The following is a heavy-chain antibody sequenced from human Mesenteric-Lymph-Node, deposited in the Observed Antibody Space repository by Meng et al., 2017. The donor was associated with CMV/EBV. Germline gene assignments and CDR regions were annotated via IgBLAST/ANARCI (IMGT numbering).Heavy chain of an antibody. V-gene: IGHV3-21*04. D-gene: IGHD2-2*01. Sequence: GESLKISCAASGFTFSRYSMNWVRQAPGKGLEWVSSISSSDSYIYYADSVKGRFTISRDNPKNTLYLQMNSLRAEDTAVYYCAKVEPAAPRGWFDPWGQGTLVTVSS. J-gene: IGHJ5*02. CDR2: ISSSDSYI. CDR1: GFTFSRYS. CDR3: AKVEPAAPRGWFDP.